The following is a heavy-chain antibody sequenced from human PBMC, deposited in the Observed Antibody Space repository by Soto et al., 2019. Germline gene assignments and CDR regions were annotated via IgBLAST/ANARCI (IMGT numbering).Heavy chain of an antibody. V-gene: IGHV4-59*01. Sequence: SETLSLTCAVFGGSFSGYYWSWIRQPPGKGLEWIGYIYYSGSTNYNPSLKSRVTISVDTSKNQFSLKLSSVSAADTAVYYCASSSSSWYASYYGMDVWGQGTTVTVSS. CDR2: IYYSGST. J-gene: IGHJ6*02. D-gene: IGHD6-13*01. CDR3: ASSSSSWYASYYGMDV. CDR1: GGSFSGYY.